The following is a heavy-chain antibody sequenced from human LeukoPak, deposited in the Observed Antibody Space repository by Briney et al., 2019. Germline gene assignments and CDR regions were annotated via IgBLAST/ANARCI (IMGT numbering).Heavy chain of an antibody. CDR3: ARDIAAAGTPYYFDY. D-gene: IGHD6-13*01. Sequence: GGSLRLSCAASGFTFSSYNMNWVRQAPGKGLEWVSSISSSSSYIYYADSVKGRLTISRDNAKNSLYLQMNSLRAEDTAVYYCARDIAAAGTPYYFDYWGQGTLVTVSS. CDR1: GFTFSSYN. J-gene: IGHJ4*02. V-gene: IGHV3-21*01. CDR2: ISSSSSYI.